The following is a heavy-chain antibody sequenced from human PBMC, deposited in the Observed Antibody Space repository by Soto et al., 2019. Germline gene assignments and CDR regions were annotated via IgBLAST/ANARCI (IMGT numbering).Heavy chain of an antibody. Sequence: SETLSLTCTVSGGSISSYSWSWIRQPPGKGREWIGYIYHSGSTYYNPSLKSRVTISVDRSKNQFSLKLSSVTAADTAVYYCAGGPGVARNYWGQGPLVTVSS. V-gene: IGHV4-59*01. D-gene: IGHD5-12*01. J-gene: IGHJ4*02. CDR1: GGSISSYS. CDR3: AGGPGVARNY. CDR2: IYHSGST.